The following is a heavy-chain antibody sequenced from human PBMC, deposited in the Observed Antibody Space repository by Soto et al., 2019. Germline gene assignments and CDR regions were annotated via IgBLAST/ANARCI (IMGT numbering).Heavy chain of an antibody. CDR3: ARIGSHIAVAEAD. J-gene: IGHJ4*02. D-gene: IGHD6-19*01. Sequence: QVTLKESGPVLVKPTETLTLTCTVSGFSLSNARMGVSWIRQPPGKALEWLAHIFSNDEKSSSTSLKSRLTRAKDTSKSQVVLTMTNMDPGDTATYDCARIGSHIAVAEADWGQGTMVTVSS. CDR2: IFSNDEK. V-gene: IGHV2-26*01. CDR1: GFSLSNARMG.